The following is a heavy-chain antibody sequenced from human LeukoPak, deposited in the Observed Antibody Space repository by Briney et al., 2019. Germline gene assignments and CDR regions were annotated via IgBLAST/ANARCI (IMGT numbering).Heavy chain of an antibody. CDR3: AKSPSGSDYQYYFDS. V-gene: IGHV5-51*01. CDR2: IYPGDSDT. Sequence: GESLKISCNGSGYXFTSYWIAWVRHMPGKGLEWIGIIYPGDSDTRYSPSFQGQVTISADKSISTAFLQWSGLKASDSATYYCAKSPSGSDYQYYFDSWGQGTQVTVSS. J-gene: IGHJ4*02. D-gene: IGHD3-10*01. CDR1: GYXFTSYW.